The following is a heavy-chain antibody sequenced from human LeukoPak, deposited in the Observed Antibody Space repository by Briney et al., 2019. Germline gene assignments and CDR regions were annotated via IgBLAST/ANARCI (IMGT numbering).Heavy chain of an antibody. CDR1: GGSFSGYY. CDR2: INHRGST. V-gene: IGHV4-34*01. CDR3: ARGRGSSWRPLEY. D-gene: IGHD6-13*01. J-gene: IGHJ4*02. Sequence: SETLSLTCAVYGGSFSGYYWSCIRQPPRKGREWIGEINHRGSTNYNPSLKSRLTISVDTTKNQFSLKLSSVTAADTAVYSCARGRGSSWRPLEYWGQGTLVTVSS.